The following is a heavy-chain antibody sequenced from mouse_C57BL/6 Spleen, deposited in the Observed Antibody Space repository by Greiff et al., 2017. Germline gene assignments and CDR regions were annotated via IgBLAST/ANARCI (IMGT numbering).Heavy chain of an antibody. V-gene: IGHV1-74*01. D-gene: IGHD3-3*01. Sequence: QVQLQQPGAELVKPGASVKVSCKASGYTFTSYWMHWVKQRPGQGLEWIGRIHPSDSDTNYNQKFKGKATLTVDKSSSTAYMQLSSLTSADSAVYYCAISDGDGNFAYWGQGTLVTVSA. CDR3: AISDGDGNFAY. CDR1: GYTFTSYW. CDR2: IHPSDSDT. J-gene: IGHJ3*01.